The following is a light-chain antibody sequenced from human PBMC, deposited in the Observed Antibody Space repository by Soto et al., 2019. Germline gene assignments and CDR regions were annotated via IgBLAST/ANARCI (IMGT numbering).Light chain of an antibody. CDR1: ESLVHSDGNTY. Sequence: IVMTQTPLSLPVTLGQSSSISCRSSESLVHSDGNTYLSWFQQRPGQPPRLLIYKISNRFSGVPARFSGSGSGTDFTLTISSLEPEDSAIYYCQQRNDWPTFGQGTKVDIK. J-gene: IGKJ2*01. V-gene: IGKV2-24*01. CDR3: QQRNDWPT. CDR2: KIS.